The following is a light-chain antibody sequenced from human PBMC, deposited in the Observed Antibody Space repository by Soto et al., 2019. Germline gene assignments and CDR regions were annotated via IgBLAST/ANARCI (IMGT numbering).Light chain of an antibody. J-gene: IGKJ3*01. Sequence: AIQMTQSPSSLSASVGDRVTITCRASQGIRNDLGWYQQKPGKAPKLLIYVASSLQSGVPSRFSGSGSGTDFTLTISSLQPEDFATYYCLQDYNYPPFGPGTKVDIK. V-gene: IGKV1-6*01. CDR3: LQDYNYPP. CDR1: QGIRND. CDR2: VAS.